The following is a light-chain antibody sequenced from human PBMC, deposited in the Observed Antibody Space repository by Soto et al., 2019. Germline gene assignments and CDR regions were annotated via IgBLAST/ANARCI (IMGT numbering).Light chain of an antibody. CDR3: QHYGTSRT. CDR2: GAS. J-gene: IGKJ2*02. Sequence: ETVLTQSPGTLSLSPGEKATLSCRASQSVSGTYLAWYQQKPGQAPRLLIYGASSRATGIPDRFSGSGSGIDFTLTISRLEPEDFAVYYCQHYGTSRTFGQGTKLEIK. V-gene: IGKV3-20*01. CDR1: QSVSGTY.